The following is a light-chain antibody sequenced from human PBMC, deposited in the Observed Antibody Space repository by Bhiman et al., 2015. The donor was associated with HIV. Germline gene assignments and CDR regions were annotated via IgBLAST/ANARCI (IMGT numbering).Light chain of an antibody. Sequence: QSALTQPASVSGSPGQSITISCTGTSSDVGAYNYVSWYQQRPGEVPKLMISEVSQRPSGVPDRFSGSKSGNTASLTISGLQAEDEADYYCSSYTSSSTYVFGTGTNVTVL. CDR3: SSYTSSSTYV. J-gene: IGLJ1*01. CDR2: EVS. V-gene: IGLV2-14*01. CDR1: SSDVGAYNY.